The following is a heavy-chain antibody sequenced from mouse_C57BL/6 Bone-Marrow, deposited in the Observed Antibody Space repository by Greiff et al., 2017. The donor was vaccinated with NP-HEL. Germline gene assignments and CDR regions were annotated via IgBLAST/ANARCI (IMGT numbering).Heavy chain of an antibody. V-gene: IGHV5-4*01. CDR3: ARADITTAGDFDY. J-gene: IGHJ2*01. Sequence: EVHRVESGGGLVKPGGSLKLSCAASGFTFSSYAMSWVRQTPEKRLEWVATISDGGSYTYYPDNVKGRFTISRDNAKNNLYLQMSHLKSEDTAMYYCARADITTAGDFDYWGQGTTLTVSS. CDR1: GFTFSSYA. D-gene: IGHD1-1*01. CDR2: ISDGGSYT.